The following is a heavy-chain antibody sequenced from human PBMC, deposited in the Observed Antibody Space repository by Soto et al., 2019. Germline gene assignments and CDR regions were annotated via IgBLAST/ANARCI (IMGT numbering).Heavy chain of an antibody. V-gene: IGHV4-30-4*01. CDR1: GGSISSGDYY. Sequence: QVQLQESGPGLEKPSQTLSLSCTVYGGSISSGDYYWSWIRQPPGKGLEWIGYIYHSGSTYYNPSLESRVTISVDTSKNQFSLKLSSVTAADTAVYYCARERPDGARLDPWGQGTLVTVSS. D-gene: IGHD6-6*01. CDR2: IYHSGST. CDR3: ARERPDGARLDP. J-gene: IGHJ5*02.